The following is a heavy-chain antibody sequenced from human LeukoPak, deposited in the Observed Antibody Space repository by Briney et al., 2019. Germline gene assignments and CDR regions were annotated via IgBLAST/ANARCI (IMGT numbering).Heavy chain of an antibody. V-gene: IGHV4-59*01. CDR3: AFSPDEWLLNY. CDR2: IYYSGST. D-gene: IGHD3-3*01. J-gene: IGHJ4*02. Sequence: SETLSLTCTVSGGSISSYYWSWIRQPPGKGLEWIGYIYYSGSTNYNPSLKSRVTISVDTSKNQFSLKLSSVTAADTAVYYCAFSPDEWLLNYWGQGTLVTVSS. CDR1: GGSISSYY.